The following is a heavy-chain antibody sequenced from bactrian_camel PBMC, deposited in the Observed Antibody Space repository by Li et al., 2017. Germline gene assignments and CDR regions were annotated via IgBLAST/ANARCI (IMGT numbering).Heavy chain of an antibody. Sequence: QVRVVESGGGSVKAGGSLRLSCAVSGYTYNRYSMGWYRRAPGKQREGVATLDSDGSTKYADSVKGRFTISQDIAKRAVFLEMNSLEPEDTAMYYCAAARLLPWRTTTSPARDFHYWGQGTQVTVS. CDR2: LDSDGST. CDR3: AAARLLPWRTTTSPARDFHY. D-gene: IGHD2*01. CDR1: GYTYNRYS. V-gene: IGHV3S53*01. J-gene: IGHJ4*01.